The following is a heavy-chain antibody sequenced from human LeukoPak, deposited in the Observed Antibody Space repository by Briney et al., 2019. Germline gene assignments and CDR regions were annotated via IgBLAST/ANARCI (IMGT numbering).Heavy chain of an antibody. Sequence: PGGSLRLSCAASGFTFSSYSMNWVRQAPGEGLEWVSSISSSSSYIYYADSVKGRFTISRDNAKNSLYLQMNSLRAEDTAVYYCARDTAMVTNAFDIWGQGTMVTVSS. V-gene: IGHV3-21*01. CDR3: ARDTAMVTNAFDI. CDR1: GFTFSSYS. CDR2: ISSSSSYI. J-gene: IGHJ3*02. D-gene: IGHD5-18*01.